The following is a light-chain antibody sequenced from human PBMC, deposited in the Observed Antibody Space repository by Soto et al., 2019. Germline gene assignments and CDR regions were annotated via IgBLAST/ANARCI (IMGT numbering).Light chain of an antibody. CDR2: DVY. J-gene: IGLJ1*01. CDR3: TSYTSTSTPYV. Sequence: QSVLTQPASVSGSPGQSITISCAGTSSDVGRYTHVSWYQQHPGKAPKLIIYDVYNRPSGVSNRFSGSKSGNTASLTISGLQAEDEADYSCTSYTSTSTPYVFGGGTKVTVL. V-gene: IGLV2-14*01. CDR1: SSDVGRYTH.